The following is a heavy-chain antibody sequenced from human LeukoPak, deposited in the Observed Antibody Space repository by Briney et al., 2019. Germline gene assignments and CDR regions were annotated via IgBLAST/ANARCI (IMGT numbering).Heavy chain of an antibody. CDR1: GYSISSGYY. Sequence: SETLSLTCNVSGYSISSGYYWAWIRQAPGKGLEWIGSIYHSGYTHYNPSLKGRVTISVDTSKNDFSLKLSSVAAADTAIYYCARDLNPTHYFDYWGRGTLVTVSS. CDR2: IYHSGYT. J-gene: IGHJ4*02. CDR3: ARDLNPTHYFDY. V-gene: IGHV4-38-2*02.